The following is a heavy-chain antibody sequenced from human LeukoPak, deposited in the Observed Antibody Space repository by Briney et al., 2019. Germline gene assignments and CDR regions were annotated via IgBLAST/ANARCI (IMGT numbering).Heavy chain of an antibody. J-gene: IGHJ4*02. CDR2: IYYSGST. Sequence: SETLSLTCTVSGGSIRSGGYYWSWIRQHPGKGLEWIGYIYYSGSTYYNPSLKSRVTISVDTSKNQFSLKLSSVTAADTAVYYCASTGNYYDSSGYYSTEDYWGQGTLVTVSS. CDR3: ASTGNYYDSSGYYSTEDY. D-gene: IGHD3-22*01. V-gene: IGHV4-31*03. CDR1: GGSIRSGGYY.